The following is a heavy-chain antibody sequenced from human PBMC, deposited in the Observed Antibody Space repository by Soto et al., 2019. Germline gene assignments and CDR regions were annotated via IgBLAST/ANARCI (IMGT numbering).Heavy chain of an antibody. V-gene: IGHV3-48*01. D-gene: IGHD1-26*01. Sequence: EVQLVESGGGLVQPGGSLRLSCAASGFTFSGYSMNWVRQAPGKGLEWVSYISSSSSTIYYADSVKGRFTISRDNAKNSLYLQLNSLRAEDTAVYYCASGSYYFDYWGQGTLVTVSS. CDR2: ISSSSSTI. CDR3: ASGSYYFDY. CDR1: GFTFSGYS. J-gene: IGHJ4*02.